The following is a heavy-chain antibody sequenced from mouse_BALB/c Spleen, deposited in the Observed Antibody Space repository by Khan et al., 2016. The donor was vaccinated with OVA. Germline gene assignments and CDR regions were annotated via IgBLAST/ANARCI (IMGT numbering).Heavy chain of an antibody. CDR2: MIYTGYT. D-gene: IGHD2-14*01. V-gene: IGHV3-8*02. CDR3: ARPTYRNAFAY. Sequence: EVQLQESGPSLVKPSQTLSLTCSVTGDSITSGYWSWIRKFPGNKLEYMGYMIYTGYTDYNPSLKSRIAITRHTSKNQYYLQLNFVTTEDTAKYYCARPTYRNAFAYWGQGTLVTVSA. J-gene: IGHJ3*01. CDR1: GDSITSGY.